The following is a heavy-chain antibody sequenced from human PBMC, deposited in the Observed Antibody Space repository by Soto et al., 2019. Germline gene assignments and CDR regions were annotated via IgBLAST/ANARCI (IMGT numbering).Heavy chain of an antibody. CDR1: GGSISSGGYY. J-gene: IGHJ6*02. Sequence: SETLSLTCPVSGGSISSGGYYWSWLRQRPGKGLEGFGYIYYRRSTYYNPSLKSRVTISVATTQNQFSLNLSSVTVADTAVDYCARDSRRDSSGYCLHYYYGMDVWGQGTTVTVSS. V-gene: IGHV4-31*03. CDR3: ARDSRRDSSGYCLHYYYGMDV. D-gene: IGHD3-22*01. CDR2: IYYRRST.